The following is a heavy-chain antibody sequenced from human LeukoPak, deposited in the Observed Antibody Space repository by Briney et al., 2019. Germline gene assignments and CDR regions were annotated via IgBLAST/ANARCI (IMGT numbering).Heavy chain of an antibody. CDR1: GFTFSSYA. CDR3: ARVGDGYNIYYFDY. D-gene: IGHD5-24*01. V-gene: IGHV3-23*01. CDR2: ISGSGGST. Sequence: GGSLRLSCAASGFTFSSYAMSWVRQAPGKGLEWVSAISGSGGSTYYADSVKGRFTISRDNSKNTLYLQMNSLRAEDTAVYYCARVGDGYNIYYFDYWGQGTLVTVSS. J-gene: IGHJ4*02.